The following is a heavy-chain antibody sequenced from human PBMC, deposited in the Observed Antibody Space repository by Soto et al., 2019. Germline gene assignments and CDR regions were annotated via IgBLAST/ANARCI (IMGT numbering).Heavy chain of an antibody. CDR2: ISSSSSYI. CDR3: ARDRTHSGSYYFKGSNWFDP. J-gene: IGHJ5*02. Sequence: GGSLRLSCAASGFTFSSYSMNWVRQAPGKGLEWVSSISSSSSYIYYADSVKGRFTISRDNAKNSLYLQMNSLRAEDTAVYYCARDRTHSGSYYFKGSNWFDPWGQGTLVTVSS. D-gene: IGHD1-26*01. V-gene: IGHV3-21*01. CDR1: GFTFSSYS.